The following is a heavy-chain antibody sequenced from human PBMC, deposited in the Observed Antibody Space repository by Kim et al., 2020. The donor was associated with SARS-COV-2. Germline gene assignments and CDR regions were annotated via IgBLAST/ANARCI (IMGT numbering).Heavy chain of an antibody. V-gene: IGHV1-69*04. J-gene: IGHJ6*02. CDR3: ARDDIVATYTTKDNYYYYGMDV. D-gene: IGHD5-12*01. Sequence: SVKVSCKASGGTFSSYAISWVRQAPGQGLEWMGRIIPILGIANYAQKFQGRVTITADKSTSTAYMELSSLRSEDTAVYYCARDDIVATYTTKDNYYYYGMDVWGQGTTVTVSS. CDR1: GGTFSSYA. CDR2: IIPILGIA.